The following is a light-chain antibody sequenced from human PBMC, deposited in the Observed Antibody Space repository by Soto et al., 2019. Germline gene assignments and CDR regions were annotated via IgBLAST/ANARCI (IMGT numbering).Light chain of an antibody. CDR1: QSISSY. Sequence: DIQMTQSPSSLSASVGDRVTITCRASQSISSYLNWYQQKPGKAPKLLIYAASSLQSGVPSRFSRSASTTDFTFTISNLQPEEFASCNRQRSYSTPRTFGQGTKVEIK. CDR3: QRSYSTPRT. J-gene: IGKJ1*01. CDR2: AAS. V-gene: IGKV1-39*01.